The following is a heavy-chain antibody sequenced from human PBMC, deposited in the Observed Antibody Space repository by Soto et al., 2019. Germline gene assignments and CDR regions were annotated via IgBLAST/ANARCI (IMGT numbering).Heavy chain of an antibody. Sequence: NPSETLSLTCGVSGSSFSAYYWTWIRQPQGKGLEWIGEINHSGSTSYNPSLKSRVTISLDTSKSQFSLKLSSVTAADSDVYYCARERRVVGGYSSNWYDYVDWWGQGTLVTVSS. J-gene: IGHJ4*02. V-gene: IGHV4-34*01. D-gene: IGHD6-13*01. CDR2: INHSGST. CDR1: GSSFSAYY. CDR3: ARERRVVGGYSSNWYDYVDW.